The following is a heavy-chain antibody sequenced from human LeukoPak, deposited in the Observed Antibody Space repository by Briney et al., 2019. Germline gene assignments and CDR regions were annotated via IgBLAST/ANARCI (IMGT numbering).Heavy chain of an antibody. J-gene: IGHJ6*02. CDR1: GFTFSDHY. CDR3: ARGHYSMDV. V-gene: IGHV3-11*06. CDR2: IGTRSSYT. Sequence: GGSLRLSCAASGFTFSDHYMSWIRQAPGKGLEWVSYIGTRSSYTNYADSVKGRFTISRDNAKNSPYLQMNSLRAEDTAVYYCARGHYSMDVWGQGTTVTVSS.